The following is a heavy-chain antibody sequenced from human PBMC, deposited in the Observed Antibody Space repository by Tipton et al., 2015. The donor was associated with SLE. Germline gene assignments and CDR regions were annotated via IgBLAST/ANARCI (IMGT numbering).Heavy chain of an antibody. D-gene: IGHD1-7*01. J-gene: IGHJ6*03. CDR3: ARDPWNYDYYYYYYMDV. CDR2: ISYDGSNK. V-gene: IGHV3-30-3*01. Sequence: SLRLSCAASGFTFSDYYMSWIRQAPGKGLEWVAVISYDGSNKYYADSVKGRFTISRDNSKNTLYLQMNSLRAEDTAVYYCARDPWNYDYYYYYYMDVWGKGTTVTVSS. CDR1: GFTFSDYY.